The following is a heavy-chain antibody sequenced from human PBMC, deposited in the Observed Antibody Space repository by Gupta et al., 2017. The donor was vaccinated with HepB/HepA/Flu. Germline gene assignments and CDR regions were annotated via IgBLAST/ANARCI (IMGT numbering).Heavy chain of an antibody. CDR3: ARLYYYGSGSLRAFDI. Sequence: QLQLQESGPGLVKPSETLSLTCTVSGGSISSSNYYWGWIRQPPGKGLEWSGNIYYSGSAYYNPSLKSRVTISVDTSKNQFSLKLSSVTAADTAVYYCARLYYYGSGSLRAFDIWGQGTMVTVSS. V-gene: IGHV4-39*01. CDR2: IYYSGSA. J-gene: IGHJ3*02. CDR1: GGSISSSNYY. D-gene: IGHD3-10*01.